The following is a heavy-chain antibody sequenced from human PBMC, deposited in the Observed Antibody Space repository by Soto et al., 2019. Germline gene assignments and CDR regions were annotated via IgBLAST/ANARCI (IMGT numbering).Heavy chain of an antibody. CDR3: AKEGGTLGTSASYGFDY. CDR2: ISNEGSIQ. J-gene: IGHJ4*02. D-gene: IGHD3-16*01. Sequence: QVQLVESGGGVVQPGGSLRLSCAASGFSFSSYGIHWVRQAPGKGLEWVAVISNEGSIQYYADSVKGRFTISRDNYENTVFLQMNSLRGEDPAVYYCAKEGGTLGTSASYGFDYWGQGSRVTVSS. CDR1: GFSFSSYG. V-gene: IGHV3-30*18.